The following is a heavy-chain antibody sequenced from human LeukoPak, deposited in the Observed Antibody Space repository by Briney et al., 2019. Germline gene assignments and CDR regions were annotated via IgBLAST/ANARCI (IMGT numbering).Heavy chain of an antibody. CDR3: ARDGMWFGEFRFDY. CDR1: GGSISSTTYY. V-gene: IGHV4-39*07. CDR2: IYFSGST. D-gene: IGHD3-10*01. J-gene: IGHJ4*02. Sequence: PSETLSLTCTVSGGSISSTTYYWGWIRQPPGKGLEWIGSIYFSGSTYNNPSLKSRVSISVDTSKNQFSLKLSSVTDADTAVYYCARDGMWFGEFRFDYWGQGTLVTVSS.